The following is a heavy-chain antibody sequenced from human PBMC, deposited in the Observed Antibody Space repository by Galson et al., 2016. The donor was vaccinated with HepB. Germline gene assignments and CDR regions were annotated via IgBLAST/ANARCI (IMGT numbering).Heavy chain of an antibody. J-gene: IGHJ2*01. CDR2: INTGNGAT. CDR1: GDTFTNYA. D-gene: IGHD2-2*01. V-gene: IGHV1-3*04. Sequence: VKVSCKASGDTFTNYAVHWVRQAPGQWLEWMGWINTGNGATKYSQKFQGRVTFTRDTSANIAYMELSSLRSGDTAVYYCTLGCSRTFCSPLRYFDLWGRGTLVTVSS. CDR3: TLGCSRTFCSPLRYFDL.